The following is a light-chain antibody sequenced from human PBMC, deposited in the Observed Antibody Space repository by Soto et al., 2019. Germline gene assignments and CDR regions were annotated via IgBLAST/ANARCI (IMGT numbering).Light chain of an antibody. Sequence: QSVLTQPPSVSGAPGQRVTISCTGSRSNIGAGYDVHWYYQLPGTAPKLLIYGNTNRPSGVPDPFPGPKSATSAPLAITGPQAWDGAHFFFHSLESSLGVSVFGTGTKLTVL. CDR2: GNT. J-gene: IGLJ1*01. CDR3: HSLESSLGVSV. CDR1: RSNIGAGYD. V-gene: IGLV1-40*01.